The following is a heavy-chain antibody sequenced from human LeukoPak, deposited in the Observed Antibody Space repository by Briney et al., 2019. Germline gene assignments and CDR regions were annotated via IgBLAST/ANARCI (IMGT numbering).Heavy chain of an antibody. J-gene: IGHJ2*01. CDR3: ARWRDGYAHWYLDL. CDR2: INPSGGST. Sequence: GASVKVSCKASGYTFTSYDINWVRQAPGQGLEWMGIINPSGGSTSYAQKFQGRVTMTRDMSTSTVYMELSSLRFEDTAVYYCARWRDGYAHWYLDLWGRGTLVTVSS. D-gene: IGHD5-24*01. V-gene: IGHV1-46*01. CDR1: GYTFTSYD.